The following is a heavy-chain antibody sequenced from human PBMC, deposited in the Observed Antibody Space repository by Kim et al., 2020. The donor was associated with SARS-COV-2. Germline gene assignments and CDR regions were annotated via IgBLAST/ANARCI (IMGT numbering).Heavy chain of an antibody. CDR3: ARTPYYDFWSGYTRKYYYFDY. CDR2: IIPIFGTA. D-gene: IGHD3-3*01. Sequence: SVKVSCKASGGTFSSYAISWVRQAPGQGLEWMGGIIPIFGTANYAQKFQGRVTITADESTSTAYMELSSLRSEDTAVYYCARTPYYDFWSGYTRKYYYFDYWGQGTLVTVSS. J-gene: IGHJ4*02. V-gene: IGHV1-69*13. CDR1: GGTFSSYA.